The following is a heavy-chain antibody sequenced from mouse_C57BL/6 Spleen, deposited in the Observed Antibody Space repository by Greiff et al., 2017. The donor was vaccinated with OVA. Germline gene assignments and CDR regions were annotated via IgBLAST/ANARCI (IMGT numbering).Heavy chain of an antibody. CDR1: GFTFSDYY. J-gene: IGHJ2*01. Sequence: EVKLMESEGGLVQPGSSMKLSCTASGFTFSDYYMAWVRQVPEKGLEWVANINYDGSSTYYLDSLKSRFIISRDNAKNILYLQMSSLKSEDTATYYCARIYYYSYFDYWGQGTTLTVSS. CDR3: ARIYYYSYFDY. D-gene: IGHD1-1*01. CDR2: INYDGSST. V-gene: IGHV5-16*01.